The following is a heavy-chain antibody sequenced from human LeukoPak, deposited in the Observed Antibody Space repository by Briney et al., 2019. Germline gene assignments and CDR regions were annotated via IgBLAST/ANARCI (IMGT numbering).Heavy chain of an antibody. CDR1: GGSISSYY. Sequence: SETLSLTCTVSGGSISSYYWSWIRQPPGKGLEWIGYIYYSGSTNYNPSLKSPVTISVDTSKNQFSLKLSSVTAADTAVYYCARGSYYYDSSGYLARSYAFDIWGQGTMVTVSS. D-gene: IGHD3-22*01. J-gene: IGHJ3*02. V-gene: IGHV4-59*01. CDR2: IYYSGST. CDR3: ARGSYYYDSSGYLARSYAFDI.